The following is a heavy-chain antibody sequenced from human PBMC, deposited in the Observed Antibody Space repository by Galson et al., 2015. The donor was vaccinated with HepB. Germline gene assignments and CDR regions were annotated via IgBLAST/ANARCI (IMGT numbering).Heavy chain of an antibody. Sequence: SLRLSCAASGFSVSSNYMSWVRQAPGKGLEWVSTIYSGGSMYYANSVRGRFTISRHNSKDPLSLQMNSLRPEDTAVYYCARGLFYFGELFGFDTWGQGTLVTVSS. J-gene: IGHJ4*02. V-gene: IGHV3-53*04. CDR2: IYSGGSM. CDR1: GFSVSSNY. CDR3: ARGLFYFGELFGFDT. D-gene: IGHD3-10*01.